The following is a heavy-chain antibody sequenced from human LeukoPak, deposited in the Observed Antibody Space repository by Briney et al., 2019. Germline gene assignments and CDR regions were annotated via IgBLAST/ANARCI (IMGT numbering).Heavy chain of an antibody. J-gene: IGHJ6*03. CDR1: GGSISSYY. D-gene: IGHD3-3*01. V-gene: IGHV4-59*01. CDR3: ARIATTRDFWNGHSYYVDV. CDR2: IYYSGST. Sequence: PSETLSLTCTVSGGSISSYYWSWIRQPPGGGLDWIGHIYYSGSTKYNPSFQSRVTILLDTSTNQFSLKLSSVTAADTAVYYCARIATTRDFWNGHSYYVDVWGKGTTITVSS.